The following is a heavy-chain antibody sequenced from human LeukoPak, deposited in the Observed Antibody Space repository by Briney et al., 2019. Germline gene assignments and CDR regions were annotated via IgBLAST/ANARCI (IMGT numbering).Heavy chain of an antibody. J-gene: IGHJ1*01. Sequence: SETLSLTCTVSGGSISTYCWSWIRQPAGKGLEWIGHICTSGSTNYNPSLKSRVTISVDTSKNQFSLRLSSVTAADTAVYYCARDYRLTQIQYWGQGTLVTVSS. D-gene: IGHD1-26*01. V-gene: IGHV4-4*07. CDR3: ARDYRLTQIQY. CDR2: ICTSGST. CDR1: GGSISTYC.